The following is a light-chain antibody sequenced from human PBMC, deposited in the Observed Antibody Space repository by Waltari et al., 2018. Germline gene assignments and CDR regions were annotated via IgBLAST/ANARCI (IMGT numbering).Light chain of an antibody. J-gene: IGKJ1*01. CDR2: GAS. CDR1: QSVSRA. Sequence: EIVLTQSPGTLSLSPGERATLSCRASQSVSRALAWYQQKLGQAPRLLIYGASSRATGIPDRFSGSGSGTDFSLTISRLEPEDFAVYYCQEYVTLPATFGQGTKVEI. CDR3: QEYVTLPAT. V-gene: IGKV3-20*01.